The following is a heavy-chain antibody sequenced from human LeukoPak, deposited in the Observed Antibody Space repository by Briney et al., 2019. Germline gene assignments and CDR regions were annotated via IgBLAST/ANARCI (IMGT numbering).Heavy chain of an antibody. V-gene: IGHV3-74*01. CDR1: GFTFSSYV. CDR3: ARVWGSGSQFYFDY. J-gene: IGHJ4*02. D-gene: IGHD3-10*01. Sequence: GRSLRLSCAASGFTFSSYVMHWVRQAPGKGLVWVSRINSDGSSTSYADSVKGRFTISRDNAKNTVFLQMNSLRAEDTAVYYCARVWGSGSQFYFDYWGQGTLVTVSS. CDR2: INSDGSST.